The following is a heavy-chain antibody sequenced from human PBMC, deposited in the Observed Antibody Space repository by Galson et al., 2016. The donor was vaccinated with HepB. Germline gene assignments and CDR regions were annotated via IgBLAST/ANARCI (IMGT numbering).Heavy chain of an antibody. CDR2: ISTDGATA. J-gene: IGHJ6*01. D-gene: IGHD3-16*01. CDR1: GFAFSNYW. V-gene: IGHV3-74*01. CDR3: VRGGRTFYGVGF. Sequence: SLRLSCAASGFAFSNYWMDWVRQAPGKGPVWVSHISTDGATANYADFVQGRFIISRDNAKSTLYLQVNSVRAEDTAVYYCVRGGRTFYGVGFWGQGATVTVSS.